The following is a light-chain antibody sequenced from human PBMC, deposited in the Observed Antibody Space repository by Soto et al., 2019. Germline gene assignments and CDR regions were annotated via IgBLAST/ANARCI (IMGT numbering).Light chain of an antibody. CDR2: DAS. Sequence: DIQMTQSPSTLPASVGDRVTITCRASQSISSWLAWYQQKPGKAPKLLIYDASSLESGVPSRFSGSGSGTEFTLTISSLQPDDFATYYCQQYNSYSWTFGQGNKVEIK. J-gene: IGKJ1*01. V-gene: IGKV1-5*01. CDR3: QQYNSYSWT. CDR1: QSISSW.